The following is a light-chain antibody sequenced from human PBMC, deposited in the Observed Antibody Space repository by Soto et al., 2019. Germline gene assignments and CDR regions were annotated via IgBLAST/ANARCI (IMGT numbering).Light chain of an antibody. J-gene: IGKJ4*01. CDR1: HSVSSSH. V-gene: IGKV3D-20*02. CDR2: GAS. Sequence: DIVLTQSPGTLSLSPGESVTLSCRASHSVSSSHLAWYQQKPGQAPRLFIYGASRRASGIPDRFSGSGSGTDFTLTISRLQPEDFAVYYCHQRSNWPLTFGGGTKVEIK. CDR3: HQRSNWPLT.